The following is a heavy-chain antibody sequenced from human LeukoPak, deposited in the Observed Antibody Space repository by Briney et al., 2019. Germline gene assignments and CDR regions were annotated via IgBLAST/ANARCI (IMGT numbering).Heavy chain of an antibody. Sequence: SETLSLTCTVSGGSISSGDYYWSWIRQPPGKGLEWIGCIYYSRSTYYNPSLKSRVTISVDTSKNQFSLKLSSVTAADTAVYYCARDSDALNWYFDLWGRGTLVTVSS. V-gene: IGHV4-30-4*08. D-gene: IGHD2-15*01. CDR3: ARDSDALNWYFDL. CDR2: IYYSRST. J-gene: IGHJ2*01. CDR1: GGSISSGDYY.